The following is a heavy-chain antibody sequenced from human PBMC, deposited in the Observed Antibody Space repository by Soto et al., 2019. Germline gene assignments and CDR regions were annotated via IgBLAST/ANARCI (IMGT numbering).Heavy chain of an antibody. CDR2: INPSGGST. CDR1: GYTFTSYY. Sequence: ASVKVSCKASGYTFTSYYMHWVRQAPGQGLEWMGIINPSGGSTSYAQKFQGRVTMTRDTSTSTVYMELSSLRSEDTAVYYCGRVSIASPLGSYYGMDVWGQGTTVTVS. V-gene: IGHV1-46*01. J-gene: IGHJ6*02. CDR3: GRVSIASPLGSYYGMDV. D-gene: IGHD6-6*01.